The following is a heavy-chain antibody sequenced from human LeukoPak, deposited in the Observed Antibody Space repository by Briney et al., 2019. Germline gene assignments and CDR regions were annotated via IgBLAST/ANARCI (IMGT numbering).Heavy chain of an antibody. CDR1: GFTFSSYG. CDR2: IRYDGSNK. Sequence: PGGSMRLSCAASGFTFSSYGMHWVRQAPGKGLEWVAFIRYDGSNKYYADSVKGRFTISRDNSKNTLYLQMNSLRAEDTAVYYCAKDMGYYGSGSYLVDPWGQGTLVTVSS. V-gene: IGHV3-30*02. J-gene: IGHJ5*02. D-gene: IGHD3-10*01. CDR3: AKDMGYYGSGSYLVDP.